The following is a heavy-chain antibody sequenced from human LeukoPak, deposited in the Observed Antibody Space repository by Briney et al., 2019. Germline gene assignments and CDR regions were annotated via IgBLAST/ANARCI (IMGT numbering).Heavy chain of an antibody. CDR3: ARDRPSGYYYSYGMDV. CDR2: ISNRGDTI. J-gene: IGHJ6*02. V-gene: IGHV3-11*01. CDR1: GFTFSDYY. Sequence: GGSLRPSCAVSGFTFSDYYMSWIRQAPGKGLEWLSYISNRGDTIYYADSVRGRFTISRDNAKNSLYLQMNSLRAEDTAVYYCARDRPSGYYYSYGMDVWGQGTTVTVSS.